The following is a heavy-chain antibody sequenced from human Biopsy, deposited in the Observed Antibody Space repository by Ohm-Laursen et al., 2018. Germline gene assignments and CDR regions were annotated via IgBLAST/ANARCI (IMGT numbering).Heavy chain of an antibody. Sequence: PSDTLSLTCSVSGGSISSSYWSWIRQPPGKGLEWIGGIYYSGSTNYNPSLKSRVTISVDTSKNQFSLRLNSVTAADTAVYYCARATNSTGWPYYYFYGMDVWGQGTTVTVSS. V-gene: IGHV4-59*07. J-gene: IGHJ6*02. CDR2: IYYSGST. CDR1: GGSISSSY. CDR3: ARATNSTGWPYYYFYGMDV. D-gene: IGHD2/OR15-2a*01.